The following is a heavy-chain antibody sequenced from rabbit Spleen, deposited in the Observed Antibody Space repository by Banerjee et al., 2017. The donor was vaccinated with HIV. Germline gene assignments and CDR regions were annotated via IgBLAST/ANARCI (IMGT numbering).Heavy chain of an antibody. CDR3: ARDAGSYDYIDGYFSL. CDR1: GFSLSNNYV. V-gene: IGHV1S45*01. Sequence: EQLEESGGGLVKPEGSLTLTCKASGFSLSNNYVMRWVRQAPGKGLEWVASIYTNTGTTYYATWAKGRFTISKTSSTTVTLQMTSLTAADTATYFCARDAGSYDYIDGYFSLWGPGTLVTVS. CDR2: IYTNTGTT. D-gene: IGHD8-1*01. J-gene: IGHJ4*01.